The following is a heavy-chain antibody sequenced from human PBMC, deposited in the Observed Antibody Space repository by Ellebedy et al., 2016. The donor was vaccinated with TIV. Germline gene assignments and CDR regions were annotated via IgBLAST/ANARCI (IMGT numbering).Heavy chain of an antibody. V-gene: IGHV3-23*01. CDR3: AKDLGGRVVVPAARGMDV. CDR2: ISGSGGST. D-gene: IGHD2-2*01. J-gene: IGHJ6*04. CDR1: AFTFSSNA. Sequence: GESLKISXAASAFTFSSNAMNWVRQAPGKGLEWVSAISGSGGSTYYADSVKGRFTISRDNSKNTLYLQMNSLRAEDTAVYYCAKDLGGRVVVPAARGMDVWGKGTTVTVSS.